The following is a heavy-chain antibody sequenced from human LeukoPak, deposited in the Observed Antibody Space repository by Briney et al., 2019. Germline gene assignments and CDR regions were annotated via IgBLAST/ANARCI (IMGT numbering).Heavy chain of an antibody. D-gene: IGHD6-19*01. J-gene: IGHJ4*02. CDR3: ARGVAVAKKGSYFFDY. Sequence: ASVKVSCKASGYTFTSYAMHWVRLAPGQRLEWMGWINAGNGNTKYSQKFQGRVTITRDTSASTAYMELSSLRSEDTAVYYCARGVAVAKKGSYFFDYWGQGTLVTVSS. CDR2: INAGNGNT. V-gene: IGHV1-3*01. CDR1: GYTFTSYA.